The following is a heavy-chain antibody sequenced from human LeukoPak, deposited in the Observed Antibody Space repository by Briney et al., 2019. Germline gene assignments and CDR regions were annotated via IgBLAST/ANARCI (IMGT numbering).Heavy chain of an antibody. CDR3: ARVSQGSVSSGPSTRYFQH. CDR1: GFTFSSYA. Sequence: GGSLRLSCAASGFTFSSYAMHWVRQAPGKGLEWVAVISYDGSNKYYADSVKGRFTISRDNSKNTLYLQMNSLRAEDTAVYYCARVSQGSVSSGPSTRYFQHWGQGTLVTVSS. J-gene: IGHJ1*01. CDR2: ISYDGSNK. D-gene: IGHD3-22*01. V-gene: IGHV3-30-3*01.